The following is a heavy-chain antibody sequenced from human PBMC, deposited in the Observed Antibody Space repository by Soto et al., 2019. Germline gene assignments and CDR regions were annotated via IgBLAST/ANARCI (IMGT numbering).Heavy chain of an antibody. Sequence: QVQLEESGGNVVQPGRSLRLSCAASGFSFSDYGMHWVRQAPGKGLESVALLSYDGDKEYYAASVKGRFTISRDNSKNTVFLQMNSLRPEDTAVYYCGKDLMGEQWLGVMHYWGQGTLVTVSS. CDR1: GFSFSDYG. J-gene: IGHJ4*02. CDR3: GKDLMGEQWLGVMHY. D-gene: IGHD6-19*01. V-gene: IGHV3-30*18. CDR2: LSYDGDKE.